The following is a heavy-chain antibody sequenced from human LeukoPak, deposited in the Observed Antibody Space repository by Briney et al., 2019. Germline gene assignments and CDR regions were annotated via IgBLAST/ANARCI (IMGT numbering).Heavy chain of an antibody. CDR2: IAVGSGNT. J-gene: IGHJ4*02. V-gene: IGHV1-58*01. CDR3: AREATGYYFDY. D-gene: IGHD5-12*01. CDR1: GFTFTSSA. Sequence: GASVKVSCKASGFTFTSSAVQWVRQARGQRLEWIGWIAVGSGNTNYAQKFQGRVTITRDTSASTAYMELSSLRSEDTAVYYCAREATGYYFDYWGQGTLVTVSS.